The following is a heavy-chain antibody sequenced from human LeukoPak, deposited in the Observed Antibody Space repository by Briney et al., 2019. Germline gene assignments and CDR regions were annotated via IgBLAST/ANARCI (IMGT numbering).Heavy chain of an antibody. CDR2: ISSSSSTI. Sequence: GGSLRPSCAGSGFTFSNSWMGWVRQAPGKGLEWVSYISSSSSTIYYADSVKGRFTISRDNAKNSLYLQMNSLRAEDTALYYCAKAEVAVAFENWFDPWGQGTLVTVSS. CDR3: AKAEVAVAFENWFDP. CDR1: GFTFSNSW. V-gene: IGHV3-48*04. J-gene: IGHJ5*02. D-gene: IGHD6-19*01.